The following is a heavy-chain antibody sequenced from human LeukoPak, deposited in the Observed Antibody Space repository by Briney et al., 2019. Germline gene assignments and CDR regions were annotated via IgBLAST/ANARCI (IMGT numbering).Heavy chain of an antibody. D-gene: IGHD2-2*01. CDR1: GFTFSSYG. J-gene: IGHJ6*02. Sequence: GGSLRLSCAASGFTFSSYGMHWVRQAPGKGLEWVAVIWYDGSNKYYADSVKGRFTIARDNSKNTLYLQMNSLRAEDTAVYYCAMGGLYCGRTICNEYYYGFDVWGQGTTVTVSS. CDR3: AMGGLYCGRTICNEYYYGFDV. V-gene: IGHV3-33*01. CDR2: IWYDGSNK.